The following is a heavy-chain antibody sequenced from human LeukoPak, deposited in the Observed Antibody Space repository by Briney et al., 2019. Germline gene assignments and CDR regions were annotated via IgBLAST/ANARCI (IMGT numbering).Heavy chain of an antibody. J-gene: IGHJ4*02. CDR1: GGSISSYY. CDR3: ARGKLRFGQVDY. V-gene: IGHV4-59*12. CDR2: IYYSGST. D-gene: IGHD3-3*01. Sequence: SETLSLTCTVSGGSISSYYWSWIRQPPGKGLEWIGYIYYSGSTNYNPSLKSRVTISVDTSKNQFSLKPSSVTAADTAVYYCARGKLRFGQVDYWGQGTLVTVSS.